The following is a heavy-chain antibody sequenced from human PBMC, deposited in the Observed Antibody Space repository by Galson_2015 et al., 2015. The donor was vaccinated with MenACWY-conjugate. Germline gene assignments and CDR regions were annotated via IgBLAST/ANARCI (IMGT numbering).Heavy chain of an antibody. V-gene: IGHV4-59*08. J-gene: IGHJ4*02. CDR3: ARHGPSWGYYFDY. CDR2: IYYSGNT. CDR1: GGSISSSY. D-gene: IGHD7-27*01. Sequence: SEPLSLTCTVSGGSISSSYWSWIRQPPGKGLEWIGYIYYSGNTHYNPSLKSRVTISVDTSKNQFSLKLSSVAAADTAVFYCARHGPSWGYYFDYWGQGTLVTVSS.